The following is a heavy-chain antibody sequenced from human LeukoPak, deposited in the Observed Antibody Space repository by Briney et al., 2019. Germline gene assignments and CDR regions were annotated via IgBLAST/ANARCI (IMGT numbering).Heavy chain of an antibody. D-gene: IGHD4-17*01. J-gene: IGHJ6*03. CDR2: IAPSGSA. CDR3: ARHLATTVTRGYSCHPMDV. V-gene: IGHV4-4*09. CDR1: GASISTNY. Sequence: SGTLSLTCTASGASISTNYWSWIRQPPGEGLEWIAYIAPSGSAVYNPSLNSRLTVSVDTSKNQFSLKLNSVTAADTAVYYCARHLATTVTRGYSCHPMDVWGKGTTVSVSS.